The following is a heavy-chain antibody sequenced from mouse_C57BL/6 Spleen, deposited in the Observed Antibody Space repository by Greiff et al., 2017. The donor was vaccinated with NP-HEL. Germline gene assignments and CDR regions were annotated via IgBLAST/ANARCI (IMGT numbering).Heavy chain of an antibody. CDR1: GYTFTSYW. CDR2: IYPGSGST. V-gene: IGHV1-55*01. D-gene: IGHD1-3*01. CDR3: ANSGGNPAAWFAY. J-gene: IGHJ3*01. Sequence: QVQLQQPGAELVKPGASVKMSCKASGYTFTSYWITWVKQRPGQGLEWIGDIYPGSGSTNYNEKFKSKATLTVDTSSSTAYMQLSSLTSADSAVYYCANSGGNPAAWFAYWGQGTLVTVSA.